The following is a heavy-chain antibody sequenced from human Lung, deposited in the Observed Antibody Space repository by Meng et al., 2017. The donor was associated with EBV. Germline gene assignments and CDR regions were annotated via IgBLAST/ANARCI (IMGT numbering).Heavy chain of an antibody. Sequence: QVQLVQSGAEVKKPGASVNVSCKASGYTFTTYSMNWVRQAPGQGLEWMGIINPTGGSTSYAQKFQGRVTMTSDTSTSTVYMELSSLGSEDTAVYFCARDYGDYLFDYWGQGTLVTVSS. CDR1: GYTFTTYS. CDR3: ARDYGDYLFDY. V-gene: IGHV1-46*01. D-gene: IGHD4-17*01. CDR2: INPTGGST. J-gene: IGHJ4*02.